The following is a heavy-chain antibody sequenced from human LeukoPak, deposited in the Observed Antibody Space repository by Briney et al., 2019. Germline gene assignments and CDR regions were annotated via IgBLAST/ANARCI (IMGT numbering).Heavy chain of an antibody. CDR2: VKSKTDGGTT. D-gene: IGHD3-10*01. CDR1: GFTFTNAW. V-gene: IGHV3-15*01. J-gene: IGHJ4*02. CDR3: TTELNYGFFFDY. Sequence: PGGSLRLSCAASGFTFTNAWMSWVRQAPGKGLEWVGRVKSKTDGGTTDYAAPVKGRFTVSRDDSKNTLYLQMSSLKPEDTAVYYCTTELNYGFFFDYWGQGTLVTVSS.